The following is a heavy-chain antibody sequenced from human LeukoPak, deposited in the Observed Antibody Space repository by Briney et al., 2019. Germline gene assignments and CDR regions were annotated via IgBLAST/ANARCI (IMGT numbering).Heavy chain of an antibody. J-gene: IGHJ4*02. CDR1: GFTFSSYA. Sequence: GGALRLSCAASGFTFSSYAMSWVRQAPGKVLEWVSAISGSGGSTYYEDSAKGRFTISRDNSKNTLYMQMHSLRAEDTAVYYCANDAAHSSGYLYYFDYWGQGTLVTVSS. CDR2: ISGSGGST. D-gene: IGHD3-22*01. V-gene: IGHV3-23*01. CDR3: ANDAAHSSGYLYYFDY.